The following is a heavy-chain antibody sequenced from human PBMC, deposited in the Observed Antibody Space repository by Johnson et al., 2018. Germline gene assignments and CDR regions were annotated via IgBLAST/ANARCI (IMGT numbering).Heavy chain of an antibody. V-gene: IGHV3-11*01. CDR1: GFTFSDYY. Sequence: QVQLVQSGGGLVKPGGSLRLSCAASGFTFSDYYMNWIRQAPGKGLEWVSYISSSTRNIYYADSVKGRFTISRDNGKNSLFLQMNSLTAEDTAGYYCSKCGGGGSGRYYYYYRDVWGKGTTVTVSS. D-gene: IGHD3-10*01. CDR3: SKCGGGGSGRYYYYYRDV. J-gene: IGHJ6*03. CDR2: ISSSTRNI.